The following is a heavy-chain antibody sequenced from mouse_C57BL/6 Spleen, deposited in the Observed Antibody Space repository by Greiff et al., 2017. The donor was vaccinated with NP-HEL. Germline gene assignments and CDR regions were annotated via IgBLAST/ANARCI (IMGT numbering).Heavy chain of an antibody. CDR3: ARFYDVLLFDY. Sequence: EVMLVESGGGLVKPGGSLKLSCAASGFTFSDYGLHWVRQAPEKGLEWVAYISSGSSTIYYADTVKGRFTLSRDNAKNSLFLQLTSLRSEDTAMYYCARFYDVLLFDYWGQGTTLTVSS. CDR1: GFTFSDYG. J-gene: IGHJ2*01. CDR2: ISSGSSTI. D-gene: IGHD2-3*01. V-gene: IGHV5-17*01.